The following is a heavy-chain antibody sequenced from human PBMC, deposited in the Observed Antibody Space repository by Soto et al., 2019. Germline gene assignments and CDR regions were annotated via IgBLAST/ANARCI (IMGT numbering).Heavy chain of an antibody. CDR1: GFTFSSYS. Sequence: QVQLVESGGGVVQPGRSLRLSCVASGFTFSSYSMQWVRQAPGKGLEWVAVISHDGRTTYYGDSVKGRSTISRDNSKSTLFLHMNRLTAEDTATYYCARYDSGGFSVYWGQGTLVTVSS. D-gene: IGHD3-22*01. J-gene: IGHJ4*02. V-gene: IGHV3-30*04. CDR2: ISHDGRTT. CDR3: ARYDSGGFSVY.